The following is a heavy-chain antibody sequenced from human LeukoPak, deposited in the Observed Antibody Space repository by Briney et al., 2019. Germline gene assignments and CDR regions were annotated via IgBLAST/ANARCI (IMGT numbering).Heavy chain of an antibody. CDR3: AGGGTGTTGGAFDI. Sequence: GGSLRLSCAASGFTFSSYGMHWVRQAPGKGLEWVAVISYDGSNKYYADSVKGRFTISRDNSKNTLYLQLNSLRAEDTAVYYCAGGGTGTTGGAFDIWGQGTMVTVSS. CDR1: GFTFSSYG. J-gene: IGHJ3*02. D-gene: IGHD1-1*01. CDR2: ISYDGSNK. V-gene: IGHV3-30*03.